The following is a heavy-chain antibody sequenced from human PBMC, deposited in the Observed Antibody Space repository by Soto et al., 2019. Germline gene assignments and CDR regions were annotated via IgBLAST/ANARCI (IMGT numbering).Heavy chain of an antibody. CDR3: ARGDVDTTMLFDY. CDR2: INPSGGTT. Sequence: VQLVQSGAEVKKPGASVTISCKASGYTFYTYYIHCVRQAPGQGLEWMGIINPSGGTTDYAQKFKGRVTVTRDTSASTVFMYLSGLRSADTAVYYCARGDVDTTMLFDYWGQGTLVTVSS. D-gene: IGHD5-18*01. V-gene: IGHV1-46*02. CDR1: GYTFYTYY. J-gene: IGHJ4*02.